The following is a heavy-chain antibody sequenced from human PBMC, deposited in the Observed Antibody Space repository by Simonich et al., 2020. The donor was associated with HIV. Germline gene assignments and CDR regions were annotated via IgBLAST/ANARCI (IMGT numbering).Heavy chain of an antibody. V-gene: IGHV4-34*01. CDR2: INNSGST. D-gene: IGHD1-26*01. CDR1: GGSFSGYY. Sequence: QVQLQQWGAGLLKPSETLSLTCAVYGGSFSGYYWHWIRQPPGQGLEWIGEINNSGSTNYNPSLKSRVTISVDTAKNQFSLKLSSVPAADTAVYYCARAGRGSGSSFYWYFDLWGRGTLVTVSS. CDR3: ARAGRGSGSSFYWYFDL. J-gene: IGHJ2*01.